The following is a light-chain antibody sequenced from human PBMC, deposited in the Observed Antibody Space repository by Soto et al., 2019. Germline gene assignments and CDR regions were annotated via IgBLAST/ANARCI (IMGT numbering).Light chain of an antibody. CDR3: QQYNSYSWT. CDR1: QSVNRW. V-gene: IGKV1-5*03. Sequence: DIRLVRSPSTLSASVGDRVTITCRASQSVNRWLAWYQQKPGKAPKXLIYETSSLESGVPSRFGGSGSGTEGTRTISSLQPGAFAIYSCQQYNSYSWTFGQGTKVDIK. CDR2: ETS. J-gene: IGKJ1*01.